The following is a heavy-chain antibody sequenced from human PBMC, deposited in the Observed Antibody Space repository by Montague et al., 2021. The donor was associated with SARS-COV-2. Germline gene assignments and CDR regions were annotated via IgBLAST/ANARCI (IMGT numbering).Heavy chain of an antibody. J-gene: IGHJ5*02. V-gene: IGHV4-59*01. D-gene: IGHD6-13*01. CDR1: GGSISSYY. CDR2: IYYSGST. Sequence: SETLSLTCTVSGGSISSYYWSWIRQPPGKGLEWIGYIYYSGSTNYNPSLNSRVTISVDTSKNQFSLKLSSVTAADTAVYYCARGIPIAAALINWFDPWGQGTLVTVSS. CDR3: ARGIPIAAALINWFDP.